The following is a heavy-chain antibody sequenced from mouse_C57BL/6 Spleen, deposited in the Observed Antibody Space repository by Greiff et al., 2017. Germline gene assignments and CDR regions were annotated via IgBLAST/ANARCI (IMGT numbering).Heavy chain of an antibody. CDR2: IYPGSGST. V-gene: IGHV1-55*01. CDR1: GYTFTSYW. Sequence: QVQLQQPGAELVKPGASVKMSCKASGYTFTSYWITWVKQRPGQGLEWIGDIYPGSGSTNYNEKFKSKATLTVDTSSSTAYMQLSSLTSEDAAVYYCARKDTTVSMDYWGQGTSVTVSS. D-gene: IGHD1-1*01. J-gene: IGHJ4*01. CDR3: ARKDTTVSMDY.